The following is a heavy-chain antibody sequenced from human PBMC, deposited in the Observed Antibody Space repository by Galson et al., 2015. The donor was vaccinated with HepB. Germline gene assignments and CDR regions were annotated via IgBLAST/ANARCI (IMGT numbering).Heavy chain of an antibody. J-gene: IGHJ4*01. CDR1: GFDFSRYS. Sequence: SLRLSCAASGFDFSRYSMNWVRQAPGKGLEWVSFISSTNSPIYCADSVMGRFAISRDNAKNSLYLQMNSLRDDDTAVYFCARIYGRWLSDYWGHGILVTVSS. CDR3: ARIYGRWLSDY. V-gene: IGHV3-48*02. D-gene: IGHD5-24*01. CDR2: ISSTNSPI.